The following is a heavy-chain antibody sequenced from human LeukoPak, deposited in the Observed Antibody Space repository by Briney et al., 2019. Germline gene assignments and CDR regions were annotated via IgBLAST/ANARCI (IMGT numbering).Heavy chain of an antibody. CDR3: ARGADYYDSSKFDY. Sequence: GASVKVSCKASGYTFTGYYMHWVRQAPGQGLEWMGWINPNSGGTNYAQKFQGRVTMTRDTSISTAYMELSRLRSDDTAVYYCARGADYYDSSKFDYWAREPWSPSPQ. V-gene: IGHV1-2*02. D-gene: IGHD3-22*01. CDR1: GYTFTGYY. J-gene: IGHJ4*02. CDR2: INPNSGGT.